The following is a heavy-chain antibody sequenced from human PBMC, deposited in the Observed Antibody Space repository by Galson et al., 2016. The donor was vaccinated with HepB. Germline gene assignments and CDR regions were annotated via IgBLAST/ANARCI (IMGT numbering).Heavy chain of an antibody. Sequence: SETLSLTCSVSGGSVSSGSYYWSWIRQPPGKGLEWIGFTYYSGSTSYNPSLKSRVTISVDTSKNQFSLRLRSVTAADTAVYYCARDLRGDGYNLNYWGQGALVTVSS. D-gene: IGHD5-24*01. J-gene: IGHJ4*02. CDR1: GGSVSSGSYY. CDR2: TYYSGST. CDR3: ARDLRGDGYNLNY. V-gene: IGHV4-61*01.